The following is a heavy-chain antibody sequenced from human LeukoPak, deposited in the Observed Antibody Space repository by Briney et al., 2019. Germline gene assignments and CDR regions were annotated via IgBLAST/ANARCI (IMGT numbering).Heavy chain of an antibody. J-gene: IGHJ2*01. Sequence: SETLSLTCTVSGGSISSSSYYWGWIRQPPGKGLEWIGSIYYSGSTYYNPSLKSRVTISADTSKNQFSLKLSSVTAADTAVYYCARDPSKLWYFDLWGRGTLVTVSS. CDR3: ARDPSKLWYFDL. V-gene: IGHV4-39*07. CDR2: IYYSGST. D-gene: IGHD2-15*01. CDR1: GGSISSSSYY.